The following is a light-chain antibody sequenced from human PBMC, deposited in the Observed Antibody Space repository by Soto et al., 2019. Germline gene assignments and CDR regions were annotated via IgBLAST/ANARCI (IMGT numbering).Light chain of an antibody. V-gene: IGKV1-27*01. CDR3: QHYNKAPWT. CDR1: QDVYTF. J-gene: IGKJ1*01. CDR2: DAS. Sequence: VQMTQSPSSLSASVGDRVTITCRASQDVYTFLAWYRQRPGRAPELLIYDASNLQAGVPSRFSGDGFGTHFILTISSLQPEDVATYYCQHYNKAPWTFGQGTKV.